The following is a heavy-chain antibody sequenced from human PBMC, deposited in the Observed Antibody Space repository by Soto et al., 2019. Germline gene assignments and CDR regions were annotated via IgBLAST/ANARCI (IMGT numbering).Heavy chain of an antibody. CDR3: ARDRRRSFRIDPDAFAI. CDR1: GGSISSGGYY. J-gene: IGHJ3*02. D-gene: IGHD2-15*01. CDR2: IYYSGST. Sequence: SETLSHTCTVSGGSISSGGYYWSWIRQHPGKGLEWIGYIYYSGSTYYNPSLKSRVTISVDTSKNQFSLKLSSVTAADTAVYYCARDRRRSFRIDPDAFAIRAQGTMVPV. V-gene: IGHV4-31*03.